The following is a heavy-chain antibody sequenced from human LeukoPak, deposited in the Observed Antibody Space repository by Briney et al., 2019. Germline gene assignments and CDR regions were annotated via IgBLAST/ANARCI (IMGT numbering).Heavy chain of an antibody. CDR1: GFTFSSYS. D-gene: IGHD3-9*01. J-gene: IGHJ4*02. CDR2: INHSGST. Sequence: PGGSLRLSCAASGFTFSSYSMNWIRQPPGKGLEWIGEINHSGSTNYNPSLKSRVTISVDTSKNQFSLKLSSVTAADTAVYYCARGRRYFDWLLRGYYFDYWGQGTLVTVSS. CDR3: ARGRRYFDWLLRGYYFDY. V-gene: IGHV4-34*01.